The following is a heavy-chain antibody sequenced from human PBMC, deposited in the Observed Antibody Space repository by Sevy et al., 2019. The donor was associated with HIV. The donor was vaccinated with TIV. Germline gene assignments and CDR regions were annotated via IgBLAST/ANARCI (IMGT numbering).Heavy chain of an antibody. CDR3: ARGPEWELTSFLSH. D-gene: IGHD1-26*01. CDR2: ISSNGDNA. CDR1: GFTFRTYA. V-gene: IGHV3-30-3*01. J-gene: IGHJ4*02. Sequence: GGSLRLSCAASGFTFRTYAFHWVHQAPGRGLEWIGLISSNGDNAFDANSVRGRFTISRDNSMNTLYLQMSSLTPEDTAVYYCARGPEWELTSFLSHRGQGALVTVSS.